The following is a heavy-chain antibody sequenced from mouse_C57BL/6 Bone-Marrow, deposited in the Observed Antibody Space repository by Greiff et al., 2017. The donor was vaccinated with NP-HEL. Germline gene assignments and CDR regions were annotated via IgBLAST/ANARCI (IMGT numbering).Heavy chain of an antibody. Sequence: QVHVKQSGAELARPGASVKMSCKASGYTFTSYTMHWVKQRPGQGLEWIGYINPSSGYTKYNQKFKDKATLTADKSSSTAYMQLSSLTSEDSAVYYCARSYYYGSSYGAYWGQGTLVTVSA. CDR2: INPSSGYT. D-gene: IGHD1-1*01. CDR1: GYTFTSYT. V-gene: IGHV1-4*01. J-gene: IGHJ3*01. CDR3: ARSYYYGSSYGAY.